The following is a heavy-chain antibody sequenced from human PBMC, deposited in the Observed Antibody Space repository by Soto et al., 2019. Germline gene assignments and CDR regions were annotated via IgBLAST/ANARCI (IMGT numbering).Heavy chain of an antibody. D-gene: IGHD3-22*01. Sequence: GESLKISCRTSGYRFTSYWIAWVRQMPGKGLEWMGIIFPSDSDTRYSPSLQGQVTISADRATSTVFLQWASLKASDTAVYFCARKDKSGYFNWFDPWGQGTLVTVSS. J-gene: IGHJ5*02. V-gene: IGHV5-51*01. CDR3: ARKDKSGYFNWFDP. CDR2: IFPSDSDT. CDR1: GYRFTSYW.